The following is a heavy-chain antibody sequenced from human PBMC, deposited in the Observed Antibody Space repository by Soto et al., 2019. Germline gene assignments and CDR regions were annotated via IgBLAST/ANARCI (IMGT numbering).Heavy chain of an antibody. CDR3: AKDRDPDGIWTFDS. J-gene: IGHJ5*01. Sequence: EVQLLEPGGQLVQPGESLRLSCAASGFTFRTFTMNWVRQAPGKGLEWVSGIIGGDGDKFYSDSVKGRFTISRDNSKDMLFLQMSSLRVDDTAVYYCAKDRDPDGIWTFDSWGQGTLVTVSS. D-gene: IGHD3-9*01. CDR2: IIGGDGDK. V-gene: IGHV3-23*01. CDR1: GFTFRTFT.